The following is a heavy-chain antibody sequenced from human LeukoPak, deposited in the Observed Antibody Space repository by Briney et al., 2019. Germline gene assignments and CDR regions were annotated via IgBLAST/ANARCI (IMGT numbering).Heavy chain of an antibody. CDR2: IYYSGNS. CDR1: GGSISTYY. V-gene: IGHV4-59*01. CDR3: ARVGTYAFDI. Sequence: SETLSLTCTVSGGSISTYYWSWIRQPPGKGLEWIGYIYYSGNSNYNPSLKSRVTISVDTSKNQFSLKLSSVTAADTAVYYCARVGTYAFDIWGQGTMVTVST. J-gene: IGHJ3*02.